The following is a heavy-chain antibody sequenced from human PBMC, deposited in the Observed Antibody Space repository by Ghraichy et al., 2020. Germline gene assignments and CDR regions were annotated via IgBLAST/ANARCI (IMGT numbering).Heavy chain of an antibody. J-gene: IGHJ3*02. CDR2: ISGSGVST. V-gene: IGHV3-23*01. CDR1: GFTFSGYA. CDR3: AKDGATGLDPLDAFDI. D-gene: IGHD1-26*01. Sequence: LSLTCAASGFTFSGYAMSWVRQAPGKGLEWVSAISGSGVSTYYADSVKGRFTISRDNSKNTLYLQMNSLRGEDTAVYYCAKDGATGLDPLDAFDIWGQGTMVTVSS.